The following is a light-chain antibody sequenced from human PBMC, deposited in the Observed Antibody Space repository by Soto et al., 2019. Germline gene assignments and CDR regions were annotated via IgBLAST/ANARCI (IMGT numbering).Light chain of an antibody. Sequence: DIQMTQSPSSVSASVGDRVTITCRASQGIRSWLAWYQQKPGKAPKVLIYAASDLQSGVSSRFSGSGSGTDFTLTISRLQPEDSATYYCQQANSLPLTFGGGTKVEV. CDR2: AAS. CDR3: QQANSLPLT. CDR1: QGIRSW. J-gene: IGKJ4*01. V-gene: IGKV1-12*01.